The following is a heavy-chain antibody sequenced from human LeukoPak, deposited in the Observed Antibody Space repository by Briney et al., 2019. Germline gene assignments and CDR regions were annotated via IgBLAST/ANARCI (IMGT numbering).Heavy chain of an antibody. CDR1: GFTSSDYY. Sequence: GGSLRLSCAASGFTSSDYYMSWIRQAPGKGLEWISYISSSSSYTNYVDSVKGRFTISRDNAKNSLYLQMSSLRAEDTAVYYCVRAVSVSSYYFDCWGQGTLVTVSS. D-gene: IGHD5/OR15-5a*01. V-gene: IGHV3-11*05. J-gene: IGHJ4*02. CDR2: ISSSSSYT. CDR3: VRAVSVSSYYFDC.